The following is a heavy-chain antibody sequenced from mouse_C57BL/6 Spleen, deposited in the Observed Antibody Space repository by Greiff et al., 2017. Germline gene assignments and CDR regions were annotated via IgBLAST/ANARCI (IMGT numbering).Heavy chain of an antibody. V-gene: IGHV5-4*01. Sequence: EVQVVESGGGLVKPGGSLKLSCAASGFTFSSYAMSWVRQTPEKRLEWVATISDGGSYTYYPDNVKGRFTISRDNAKNNLYLQMSHLKSEDTAMYYCAGLLLDYWGQGTSVTVSS. CDR2: ISDGGSYT. CDR1: GFTFSSYA. CDR3: AGLLLDY. D-gene: IGHD2-3*01. J-gene: IGHJ4*01.